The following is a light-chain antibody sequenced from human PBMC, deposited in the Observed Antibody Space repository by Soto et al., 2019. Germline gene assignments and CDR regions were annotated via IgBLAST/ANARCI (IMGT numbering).Light chain of an antibody. V-gene: IGKV3-20*01. Sequence: EIVLTQSPGTLSLSPGERATLSCTASQSVSSSYLAWYQQKPGQAPRLLIYGASTRATGIPDRFSGRGSGTDFTLTISRLEPEDFAVYYGQHYGSSPGTFGQGTKVEIK. CDR2: GAS. J-gene: IGKJ1*01. CDR3: QHYGSSPGT. CDR1: QSVSSSY.